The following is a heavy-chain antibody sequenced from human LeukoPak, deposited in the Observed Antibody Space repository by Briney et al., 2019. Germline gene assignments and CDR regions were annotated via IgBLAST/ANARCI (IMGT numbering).Heavy chain of an antibody. CDR3: AGAYGDYANFDY. V-gene: IGHV3-53*01. CDR2: IYGGGST. D-gene: IGHD4-17*01. CDR1: GFTVINNY. J-gene: IGHJ4*02. Sequence: GGSLRLSCAASGFTVINNYMNWVRQAPGKGLEWVSVIYGGGSTYYADSVKGRFTISRDNSKNTLYLQMNSLRAEDTAVYYCAGAYGDYANFDYWGQGTLVTVSS.